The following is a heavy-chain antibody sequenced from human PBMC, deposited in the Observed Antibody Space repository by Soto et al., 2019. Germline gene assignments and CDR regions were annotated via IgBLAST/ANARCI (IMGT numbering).Heavy chain of an antibody. D-gene: IGHD6-19*01. CDR1: GGSISSYY. J-gene: IGHJ6*02. V-gene: IGHV4-39*01. CDR2: IYYSGST. Sequence: LETLSLTCTVSGGSISSYYWGWIRQPPGKGLEWIGSIYYSGSTYYNPSLKSRVTISVDTSKNQFSLKLSSVTAADTAVYYCARQGGSGWEPYYYYGMDVWGQGTTVTVSS. CDR3: ARQGGSGWEPYYYYGMDV.